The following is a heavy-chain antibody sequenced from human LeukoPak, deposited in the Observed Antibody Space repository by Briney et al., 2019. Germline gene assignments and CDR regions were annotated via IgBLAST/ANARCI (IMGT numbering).Heavy chain of an antibody. Sequence: PGGTLRLSCAASGFTFSTYGMSWVRQAPGKGLEWVSAISGSGGGTYYADSVKGRFTISRDNSKNTLYLQMYSLRAEDTAVYYCAKDDAYLQYDDWGQGTLVTVSS. D-gene: IGHD5-24*01. V-gene: IGHV3-23*01. CDR3: AKDDAYLQYDD. J-gene: IGHJ4*02. CDR1: GFTFSTYG. CDR2: ISGSGGGT.